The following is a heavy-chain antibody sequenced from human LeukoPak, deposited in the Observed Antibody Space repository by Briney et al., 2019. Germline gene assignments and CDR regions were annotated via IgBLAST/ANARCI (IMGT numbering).Heavy chain of an antibody. D-gene: IGHD3-22*01. CDR2: IIPIFGTA. Sequence: GASVKVSCKASGGTFSSYAISWVRQAPGQGLEWMGGIIPIFGTANYAQKFQGRVTITTDESTSTAYMELSSLRSEDTAVYYCARDFHLNYDSSGHPRPAWGGIDYWGQGTLVTVSS. J-gene: IGHJ4*02. CDR1: GGTFSSYA. V-gene: IGHV1-69*05. CDR3: ARDFHLNYDSSGHPRPAWGGIDY.